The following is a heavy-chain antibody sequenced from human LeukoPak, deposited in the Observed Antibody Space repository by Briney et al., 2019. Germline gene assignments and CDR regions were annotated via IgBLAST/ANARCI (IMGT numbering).Heavy chain of an antibody. J-gene: IGHJ5*02. CDR1: GGSISSSSYY. Sequence: SETLSLNCTVSGGSISSSSYYWGWIRQPPGKGLEWIGSIYYSGSTYYNPSIKSRVTISVDTSKNQFSLKLSSVTAADTAVYYCARDRWELLRWFDPWGQGTLVTVSS. V-gene: IGHV4-39*07. CDR3: ARDRWELLRWFDP. CDR2: IYYSGST. D-gene: IGHD1-26*01.